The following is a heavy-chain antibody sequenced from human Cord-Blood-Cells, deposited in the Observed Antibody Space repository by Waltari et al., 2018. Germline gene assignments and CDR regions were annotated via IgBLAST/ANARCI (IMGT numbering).Heavy chain of an antibody. V-gene: IGHV4-39*01. J-gene: IGHJ3*02. CDR1: GGSISSSSYY. Sequence: QLQLQESGPGLVQPSETLSLTCTVSGGSISSSSYYWGWIRQPPGKGLEWIGSIYYSGSTYHNPSLKSRVTISVDTSKNQFSLKLSSVTAADTAVYYCARRGIAAAGDAFDIWGQGTMVTVSS. CDR2: IYYSGST. D-gene: IGHD6-13*01. CDR3: ARRGIAAAGDAFDI.